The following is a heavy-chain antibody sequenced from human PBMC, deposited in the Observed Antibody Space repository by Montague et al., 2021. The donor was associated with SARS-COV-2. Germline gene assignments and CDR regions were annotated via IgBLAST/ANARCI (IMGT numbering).Heavy chain of an antibody. Sequence: SETLSLTGGGEGGKRRRRRKEGGEIKKKKEKRLEWIGSIHYSGSTYYNPSLKSRVSISVDTSKNQFSLKLSSVTAADTAVYYCARLWDTVYYYYGMDVWGQGTTVTVSS. CDR1: GGKRRRRRKE. V-gene: IGHV4-39*01. D-gene: IGHD1-26*01. CDR3: ARLWDTVYYYYGMDV. J-gene: IGHJ6*02. CDR2: IHYSGST.